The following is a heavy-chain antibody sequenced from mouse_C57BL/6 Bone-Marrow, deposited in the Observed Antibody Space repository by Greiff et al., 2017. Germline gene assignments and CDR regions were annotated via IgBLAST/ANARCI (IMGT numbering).Heavy chain of an antibody. CDR3: ARHHDGPCAY. J-gene: IGHJ3*01. CDR1: GFTFSDYY. CDR2: ISNGGGST. Sequence: EVMLVESGGGLVQPGGSLKISCAASGFTFSDYYMYWVRQTPEKRLEWVAYISNGGGSTYYPDTVKGRVTISRDNAQNTLYLQMSRLKSEDTAMYYCARHHDGPCAYWGQGTLVTVTA. V-gene: IGHV5-12*01.